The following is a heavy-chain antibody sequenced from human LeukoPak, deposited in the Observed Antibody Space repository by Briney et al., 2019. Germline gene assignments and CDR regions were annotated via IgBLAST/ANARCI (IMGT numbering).Heavy chain of an antibody. CDR2: ISAYNGNT. CDR1: GYTFTSYG. J-gene: IGHJ6*03. Sequence: GASVKVSCKASGYTFTSYGISWVRRAPGQGLEWMGWISAYNGNTNYAQKLQGRVTMTTDTSTSTAYMELSSLRSEDTAVYYCAREVVQRITIFGVVIIPAEGYYCYMDVWGKGTTVTVSS. V-gene: IGHV1-18*01. CDR3: AREVVQRITIFGVVIIPAEGYYCYMDV. D-gene: IGHD3-3*01.